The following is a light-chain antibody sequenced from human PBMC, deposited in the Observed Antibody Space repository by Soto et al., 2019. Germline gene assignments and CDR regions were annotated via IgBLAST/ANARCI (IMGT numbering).Light chain of an antibody. J-gene: IGKJ1*01. CDR2: LAS. CDR3: QQLIRFPTK. V-gene: IGKV1-9*01. CDR1: QGISNS. Sequence: DIQLTQSPSSLSASVGDRVTVACRASQGISNSLAWYQQKPGKAPKLLMYLASTLQSGVPARFSGSGSGTNFTLTISSLQPEDFATYYCQQLIRFPTKFGQGTKVDI.